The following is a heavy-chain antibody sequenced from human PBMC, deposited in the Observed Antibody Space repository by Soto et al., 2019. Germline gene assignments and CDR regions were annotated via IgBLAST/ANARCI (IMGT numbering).Heavy chain of an antibody. CDR1: GYTFTSYD. CDR2: MNPNSGNT. D-gene: IGHD3-10*01. J-gene: IGHJ4*02. CDR3: ASSRNGIWFGELLSLTLDY. V-gene: IGHV1-8*01. Sequence: EASVKVSCKASGYTFTSYDINWVRQATGQGLEWMGWMNPNSGNTGYAQKFQGRVTMTRNTSISTAYMELSRLRSDDTAVYYCASSRNGIWFGELLSLTLDYWGQGTLVTVSS.